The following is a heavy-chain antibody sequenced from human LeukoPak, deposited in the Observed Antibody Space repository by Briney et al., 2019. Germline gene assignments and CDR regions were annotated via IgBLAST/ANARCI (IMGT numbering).Heavy chain of an antibody. CDR3: AHYGDYRFLYYFDH. D-gene: IGHD4-17*01. V-gene: IGHV2-5*02. Sequence: SAPTLVKPTQTLTLTCTFSGFSLTTTGVGLGWVPHPPGKALDWLALIYWDDNKLYSPSLRSRVTITKDTSKNQVVLTMTNMAPVDTATYYCAHYGDYRFLYYFDHWGQGALVTVSS. CDR1: GFSLTTTGVG. J-gene: IGHJ4*02. CDR2: IYWDDNK.